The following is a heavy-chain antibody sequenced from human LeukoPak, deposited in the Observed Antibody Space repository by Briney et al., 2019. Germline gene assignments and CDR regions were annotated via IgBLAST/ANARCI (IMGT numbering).Heavy chain of an antibody. CDR3: AKAVVFDSSGYVDN. CDR1: GFTFSSYE. Sequence: PGGSLRLSCAASGFTFSSYEMNWVRQAPGKGLEWVSYISGSGSTIYYADSVKGRFTISRDNAKNSLYLQMNSLRAEDTAVYYCAKAVVFDSSGYVDNWGRGTRVTVSS. V-gene: IGHV3-48*03. J-gene: IGHJ4*02. CDR2: ISGSGSTI. D-gene: IGHD3-22*01.